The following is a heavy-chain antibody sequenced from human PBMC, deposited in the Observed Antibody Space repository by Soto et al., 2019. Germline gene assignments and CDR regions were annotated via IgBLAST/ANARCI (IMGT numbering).Heavy chain of an antibody. D-gene: IGHD1-26*01. CDR1: GYTFTSYA. V-gene: IGHV1-3*01. CDR3: ARDSGVGASFDY. J-gene: IGHJ4*02. CDR2: INAGNGNT. Sequence: GASVKVSCKASGYTFTSYAMHWVRQAPGQRLEWMGWINAGNGNTKYSQKFQGRVTITRDTSASTAYMELSSLRSEDTAVYYCARDSGVGASFDYWGQGTLVTVSS.